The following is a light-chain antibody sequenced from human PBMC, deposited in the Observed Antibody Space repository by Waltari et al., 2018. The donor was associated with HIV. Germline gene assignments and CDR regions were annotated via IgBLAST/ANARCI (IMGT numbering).Light chain of an antibody. Sequence: EVVMTHTPATMSVSPGERAALACRASQRVSRNLAWYQQKPGQPPRLLIYAASTRASGVPVRISGTGSGTEFTLTISSLQSEDFAVYYCQQYDDWPRTFGQGTRVEIK. J-gene: IGKJ1*01. CDR3: QQYDDWPRT. CDR2: AAS. V-gene: IGKV3-15*01. CDR1: QRVSRN.